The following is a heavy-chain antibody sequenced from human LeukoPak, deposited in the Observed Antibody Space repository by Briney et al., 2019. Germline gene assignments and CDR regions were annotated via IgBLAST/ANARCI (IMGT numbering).Heavy chain of an antibody. CDR1: GGSFSGYS. J-gene: IGHJ4*02. CDR2: IYYSGST. V-gene: IGHV4-59*01. D-gene: IGHD3-3*01. CDR3: ASTKTDDFWSGYRTPYYFDY. Sequence: SETLSLTCAVYGGSFSGYSWSWIRQPPGKGLEWIGYIYYSGSTNYNPSLKSRVTISVDTSKNQFSLKLSSVTAADTAVYYCASTKTDDFWSGYRTPYYFDYWGQGTLVTVSS.